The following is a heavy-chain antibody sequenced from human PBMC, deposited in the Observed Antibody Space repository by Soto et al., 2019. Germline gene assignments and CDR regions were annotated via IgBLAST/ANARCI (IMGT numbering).Heavy chain of an antibody. J-gene: IGHJ3*02. D-gene: IGHD6-13*01. CDR2: INPNSGGT. Sequence: ASVKVSCKASGYTFTGYYMHWVRQAPGQGLEWMGWINPNSGGTNYAQKFQGRVTMTRDTSISTAYMELSRLRSDDTAVYYCARPPGIAAAGTSAFDIWGQGTMVTVSS. V-gene: IGHV1-2*02. CDR3: ARPPGIAAAGTSAFDI. CDR1: GYTFTGYY.